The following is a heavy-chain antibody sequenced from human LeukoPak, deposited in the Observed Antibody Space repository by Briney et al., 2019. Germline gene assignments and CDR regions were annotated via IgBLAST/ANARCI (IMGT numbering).Heavy chain of an antibody. CDR2: ISYDGSNK. CDR3: ASREYCSSTSCDYYYYGMDV. J-gene: IGHJ6*02. V-gene: IGHV3-30-3*01. D-gene: IGHD2-2*01. CDR1: GFTFSSYA. Sequence: GRSLRLSCAASGFTFSSYAMHWVRQAPGKGLEWVAVISYDGSNKYYADSVKGRFTISRDNSKNTLYLQMNSLRAEDTAVYYCASREYCSSTSCDYYYYGMDVWGQGTTVTVSS.